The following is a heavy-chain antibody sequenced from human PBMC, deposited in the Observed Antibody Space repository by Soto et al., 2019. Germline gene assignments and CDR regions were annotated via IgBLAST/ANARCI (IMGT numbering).Heavy chain of an antibody. V-gene: IGHV4-30-4*01. D-gene: IGHD4-17*01. CDR1: GGSISSGDYY. CDR2: IYYSGST. Sequence: SETLSLTCTVSGGSISSGDYYWSWIRQPPGKGLEWIGYIYYSGSTYYNPSLKSRVTTSVDTSKNQFSLKPSSVTAADTAVYYCARDTVGLYNWFDPWGQGTLVTVSS. J-gene: IGHJ5*02. CDR3: ARDTVGLYNWFDP.